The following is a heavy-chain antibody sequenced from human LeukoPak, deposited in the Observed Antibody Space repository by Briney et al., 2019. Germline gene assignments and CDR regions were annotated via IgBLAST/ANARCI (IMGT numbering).Heavy chain of an antibody. CDR3: AAPVVTPRYYYYYMDV. Sequence: ASVKVSCKASGYTFTSYGISWVRQAPGQGLEWMGWISAYNGNTNYAQKLQGRVTMTTDTSTSTAYMELSSLRSEDTAVYYCAAPVVTPRYYYYYMDVWGKGTTVTVSS. CDR1: GYTFTSYG. D-gene: IGHD4-23*01. J-gene: IGHJ6*03. V-gene: IGHV1-18*01. CDR2: ISAYNGNT.